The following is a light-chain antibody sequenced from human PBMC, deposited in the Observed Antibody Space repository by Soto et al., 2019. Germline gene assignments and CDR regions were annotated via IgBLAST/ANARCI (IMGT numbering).Light chain of an antibody. CDR3: SSYTSSTAYV. V-gene: IGLV2-14*01. CDR2: EVS. J-gene: IGLJ1*01. CDR1: SSHVGGYNY. Sequence: LTQPCSGCDSPAESITIPSTGTSSHVGGYNYVSWYQLHPGKAPKLMVYEVSNRPSGVSNRFSGSKSGNTASLNISGLQAEDEADYYCSSYTSSTAYVFGTGTKVNVL.